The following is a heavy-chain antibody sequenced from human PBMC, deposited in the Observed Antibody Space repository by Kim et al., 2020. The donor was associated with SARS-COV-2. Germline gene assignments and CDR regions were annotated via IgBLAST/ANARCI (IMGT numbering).Heavy chain of an antibody. J-gene: IGHJ5*02. D-gene: IGHD4-17*01. CDR1: RFTFSSYA. Sequence: EGSLRLSCAASRFTFSSYAMNWVRQAPGKGLDWVSGISGSGGSTSYADSVKGRFTISRDNSKNTLYLQMNSLRAEDTAVYYCAKDPLGDYGSWFDPWGQGTLVTVSS. CDR2: ISGSGGST. CDR3: AKDPLGDYGSWFDP. V-gene: IGHV3-23*01.